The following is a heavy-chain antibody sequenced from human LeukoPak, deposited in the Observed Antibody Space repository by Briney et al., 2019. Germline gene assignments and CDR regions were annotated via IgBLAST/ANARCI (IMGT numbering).Heavy chain of an antibody. Sequence: GPVKVSCKASGYTFTGYYMHWVRQAPGQGLEWMGWINPNSGGTNYAQKFQGRVTMTRDTSISTAYMELSRLGSDDTAVYYCARRHISYCGGDCYSFLLDLWGQGTLVTVSS. CDR3: ARRHISYCGGDCYSFLLDL. CDR1: GYTFTGYY. D-gene: IGHD2-21*02. J-gene: IGHJ5*02. V-gene: IGHV1-2*02. CDR2: INPNSGGT.